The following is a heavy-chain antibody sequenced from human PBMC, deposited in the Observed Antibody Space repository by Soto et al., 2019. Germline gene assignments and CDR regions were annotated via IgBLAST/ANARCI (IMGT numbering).Heavy chain of an antibody. CDR2: IIPIFGTA. J-gene: IGHJ4*02. CDR3: ARGGSPYSSSSSDY. CDR1: GGTFSSYA. D-gene: IGHD6-6*01. V-gene: IGHV1-69*13. Sequence: SVKVSCKASGGTFSSYAISWVRQAPGQGLEWMGGIIPIFGTANYAQKFQGRVTITADESTSTAYMELSSLRSEDTAVYYCARGGSPYSSSSSDYWGQGTLVTVSS.